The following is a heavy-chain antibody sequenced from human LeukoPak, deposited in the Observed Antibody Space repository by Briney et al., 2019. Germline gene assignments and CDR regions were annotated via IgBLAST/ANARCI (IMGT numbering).Heavy chain of an antibody. CDR1: GYTFTRYD. D-gene: IGHD2-15*01. CDR2: MYPNSGNT. V-gene: IGHV1-8*03. Sequence: ASVKVSCKASGYTFTRYDINWVRQATGQGLEWMGWMYPNSGNTGYAQKFQGRVTITRSTSISTAYMELSSLRSEDTAVYYCARGRRGYCSGDSCLEYYQHWGQGTLVTVSS. CDR3: ARGRRGYCSGDSCLEYYQH. J-gene: IGHJ1*01.